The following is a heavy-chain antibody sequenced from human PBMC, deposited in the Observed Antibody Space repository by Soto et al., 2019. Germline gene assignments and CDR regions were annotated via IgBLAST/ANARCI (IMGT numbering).Heavy chain of an antibody. Sequence: GASVKVSCKASGGTFSSYAISWVRQAPGQGLEWMGGIIPIFGTANYAQKFQGRVTITADESTSTAYMELSSLRSEDTAVYYCARDGDSSGISGVDYYYYGMDVWGQGTTVTVSS. J-gene: IGHJ6*02. V-gene: IGHV1-69*13. D-gene: IGHD3-22*01. CDR3: ARDGDSSGISGVDYYYYGMDV. CDR1: GGTFSSYA. CDR2: IIPIFGTA.